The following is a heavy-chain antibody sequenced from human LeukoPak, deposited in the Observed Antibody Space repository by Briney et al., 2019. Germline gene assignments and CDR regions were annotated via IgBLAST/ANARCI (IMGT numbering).Heavy chain of an antibody. CDR3: AKDPRRVARLITFGGGWPYYFDY. J-gene: IGHJ4*02. Sequence: GGSLRLSCAAPGFTFSSFAMSWVRPAPGKGLEWVSAFSDSGGRTYYADSVKGRFTISRDNSKNTLYLQMNSLRAEDTAVYYCAKDPRRVARLITFGGGWPYYFDYWGQGTLVTVSS. V-gene: IGHV3-23*01. D-gene: IGHD3-16*01. CDR2: FSDSGGRT. CDR1: GFTFSSFA.